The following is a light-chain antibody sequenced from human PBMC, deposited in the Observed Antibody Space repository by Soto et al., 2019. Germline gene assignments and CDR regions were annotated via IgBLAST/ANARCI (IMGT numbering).Light chain of an antibody. Sequence: DMQMTQSPPSLSASVGDRVTITCPATQSISSSINWYQHKPGNAPQLLIYAASSLQSGVPSRFSGSGSGTDFTLTISSLQPEDFATYYCQQSYSTSITFGQGTRLEIK. CDR2: AAS. V-gene: IGKV1-39*01. CDR1: QSISSS. J-gene: IGKJ5*01. CDR3: QQSYSTSIT.